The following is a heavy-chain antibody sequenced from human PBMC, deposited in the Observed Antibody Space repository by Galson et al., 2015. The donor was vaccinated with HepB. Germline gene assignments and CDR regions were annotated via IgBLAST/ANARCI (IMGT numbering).Heavy chain of an antibody. CDR1: GYTFTSYD. Sequence: SVKVSCKASGYTFTSYDINWVRQATGQGLEWMGWMNPNSGNTGYAQKFQGRVTMTRNTSISTAYMELSSLRSEDTAVYYCARDVDGYNYESPDYYYYGMDVWGQGTTVTVSS. CDR3: ARDVDGYNYESPDYYYYGMDV. D-gene: IGHD5-24*01. V-gene: IGHV1-8*01. J-gene: IGHJ6*02. CDR2: MNPNSGNT.